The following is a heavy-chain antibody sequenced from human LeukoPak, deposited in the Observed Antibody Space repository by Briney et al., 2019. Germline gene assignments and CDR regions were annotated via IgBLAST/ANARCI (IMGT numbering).Heavy chain of an antibody. Sequence: ASVKVSCKASGYTFTSYYMHWVRQAPGQGLEWMGIINPSGGSTSYAQKFQGRVTMTRDTSTSTVYMELSSLRSEDTAVYYCARDDKITMVRGVPDYWGQGTLVTVSS. D-gene: IGHD3-10*01. CDR3: ARDDKITMVRGVPDY. V-gene: IGHV1-46*01. CDR2: INPSGGST. CDR1: GYTFTSYY. J-gene: IGHJ4*02.